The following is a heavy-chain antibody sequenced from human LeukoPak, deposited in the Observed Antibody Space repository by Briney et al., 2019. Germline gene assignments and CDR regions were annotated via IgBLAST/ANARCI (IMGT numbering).Heavy chain of an antibody. CDR1: GGSISSYY. V-gene: IGHV4-59*12. CDR3: AREALGYCSSTSCSWRFDY. D-gene: IGHD2-2*01. CDR2: IYYSGST. Sequence: SETLSLTCTVSGGSISSYYWSWIRQPPGKGLEWIGYIYYSGSTNYNPSLKSRVTISVDTSKNQFSLKLSSVTAADTAVYYCAREALGYCSSTSCSWRFDYWGQGTLVTVSS. J-gene: IGHJ4*02.